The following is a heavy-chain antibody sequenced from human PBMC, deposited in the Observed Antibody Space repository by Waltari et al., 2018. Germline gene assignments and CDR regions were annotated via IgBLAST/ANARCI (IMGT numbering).Heavy chain of an antibody. CDR1: GYTFTGYY. CDR2: INPNSGGT. Sequence: QVQLVQSGAEVKKPGASVKGSCKASGYTFTGYYMQWVRQTPGQGLEWMGRINPNSGGTNYAQKFQGRVTMTRDTSISTAYMELSRLRSDDTAVYYCARDPITMVRGVDYYGMDVWGQGTTVTVSS. D-gene: IGHD3-10*01. CDR3: ARDPITMVRGVDYYGMDV. V-gene: IGHV1-2*06. J-gene: IGHJ6*02.